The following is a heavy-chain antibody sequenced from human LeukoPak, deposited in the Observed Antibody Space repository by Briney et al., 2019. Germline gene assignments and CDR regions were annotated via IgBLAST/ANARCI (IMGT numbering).Heavy chain of an antibody. CDR2: IKRDGSEK. CDR1: GFTFSSYG. J-gene: IGHJ6*02. Sequence: GGSLRLSCAASGFTFSSYGMHWVRQAPGKGLEWVANIKRDGSEKYYVDSVKGRFTISRDNAKNSLYLQMNSLRAEDTAVYYCAREYCSSTSCYFLYYYYYGMDVWGQGTTVTVSS. D-gene: IGHD2-2*01. V-gene: IGHV3-7*03. CDR3: AREYCSSTSCYFLYYYYYGMDV.